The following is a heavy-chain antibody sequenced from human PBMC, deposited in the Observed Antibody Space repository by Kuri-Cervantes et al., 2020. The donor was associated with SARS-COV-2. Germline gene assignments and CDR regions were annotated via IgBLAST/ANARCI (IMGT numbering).Heavy chain of an antibody. J-gene: IGHJ4*02. Sequence: SETLSLTCAASGFTFSSYWMSWVRQAPGKGLEWIGSIYYSGSTYYNPSLKSRVTISVDTSKNQFSLKLSSVTAADTAVYYCARHGYPQSRSSIDYWGQGTLVTVSS. D-gene: IGHD5-12*01. V-gene: IGHV4-39*01. CDR2: IYYSGST. CDR3: ARHGYPQSRSSIDY. CDR1: GFTFSSYW.